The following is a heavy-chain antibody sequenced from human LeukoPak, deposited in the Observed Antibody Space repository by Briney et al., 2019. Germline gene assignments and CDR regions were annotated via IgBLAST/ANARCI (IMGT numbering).Heavy chain of an antibody. D-gene: IGHD1-1*01. V-gene: IGHV3-48*04. J-gene: IGHJ4*02. CDR3: ARVSPNWNDVIDY. CDR1: GFTFSSYS. CDR2: ISSSSSTI. Sequence: PGGSLRLSCAASGFTFSSYSMNWVRQAPGKGLEWVSYISSSSSTIYYADSVKGRFTISRDNAKNSLYLQMNSLRAEDTAVYYCARVSPNWNDVIDYWGQGTLVTVSS.